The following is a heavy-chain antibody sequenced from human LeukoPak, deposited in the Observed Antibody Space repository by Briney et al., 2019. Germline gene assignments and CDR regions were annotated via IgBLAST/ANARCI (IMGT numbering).Heavy chain of an antibody. V-gene: IGHV4-59*01. J-gene: IGHJ5*02. Sequence: SETLSLTCTVSGGSISSYYWSWIRQPPGKGLEWIGYIYYSGSTNYNPSLKSRVTISVDTSKNQFSLKLSSVTAADTAVYYCARGAEVDTATNWFDPWGQGTLVTVSS. CDR1: GGSISSYY. D-gene: IGHD5-18*01. CDR2: IYYSGST. CDR3: ARGAEVDTATNWFDP.